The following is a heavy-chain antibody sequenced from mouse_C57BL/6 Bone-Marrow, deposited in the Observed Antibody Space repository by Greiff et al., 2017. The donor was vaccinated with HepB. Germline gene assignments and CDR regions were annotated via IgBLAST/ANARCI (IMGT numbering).Heavy chain of an antibody. J-gene: IGHJ2*01. V-gene: IGHV1-15*01. D-gene: IGHD2-5*01. CDR3: TRCDYSNYALRFDY. CDR2: IDPETGGT. CDR1: GYTFTDYE. Sequence: VQLQQSGAELVRPGASVTLSCKASGYTFTDYEMHWVKQTPVHGLEWIGAIDPETGGTAYNQKFKGKAILTADKSSSTAYMELRSLTSEDSAVYYCTRCDYSNYALRFDYWGQGTTLTVSS.